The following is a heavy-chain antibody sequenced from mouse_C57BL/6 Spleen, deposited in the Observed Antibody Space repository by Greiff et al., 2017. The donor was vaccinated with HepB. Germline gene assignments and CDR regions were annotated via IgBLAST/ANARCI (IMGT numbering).Heavy chain of an antibody. CDR3: ARGTLDYPWFAY. Sequence: EVQLQQSGPELVKPGASVKISCKASGYTFTDYYMNWVKQSHGKSLEWIGDINPNNGGTSYNQKFKGKATLTVDKSSSTAYMELRSLTSEDSAVYYCARGTLDYPWFAYWGQGTLVTVSA. CDR2: INPNNGGT. CDR1: GYTFTDYY. D-gene: IGHD2-4*01. V-gene: IGHV1-26*01. J-gene: IGHJ3*01.